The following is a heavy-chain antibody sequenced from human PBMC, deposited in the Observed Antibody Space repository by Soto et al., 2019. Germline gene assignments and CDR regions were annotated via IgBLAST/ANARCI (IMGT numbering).Heavy chain of an antibody. D-gene: IGHD2-21*01. J-gene: IGHJ4*02. V-gene: IGHV3-33*01. CDR3: ARDGCGGDCYSYYFDY. Sequence: QVRLVESGGGVVQPGRSLRLSCAASGFTFSSYGMHWVRQAPGKGLEWVAVIWYDGSNKYYADSVKGRFTISRDNSKNTLYLQMNSLRAEDTAVYYCARDGCGGDCYSYYFDYWGQGTLVTVSS. CDR1: GFTFSSYG. CDR2: IWYDGSNK.